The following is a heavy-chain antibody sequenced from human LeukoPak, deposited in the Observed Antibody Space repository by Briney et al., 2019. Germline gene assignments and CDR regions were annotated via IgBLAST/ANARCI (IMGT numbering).Heavy chain of an antibody. CDR1: GFTFSSYA. D-gene: IGHD3-16*02. Sequence: GGSLRLSCAASGFTFSSYAMSWVRQAPGKGLEWVSAISGSGGSTYYADSVKGRFTISRDNSKNTLYLQMNSLRAEDTAVYYCARPYVWGSCRWVYFDYWGQGTLVTVSS. J-gene: IGHJ4*02. CDR2: ISGSGGST. V-gene: IGHV3-23*01. CDR3: ARPYVWGSCRWVYFDY.